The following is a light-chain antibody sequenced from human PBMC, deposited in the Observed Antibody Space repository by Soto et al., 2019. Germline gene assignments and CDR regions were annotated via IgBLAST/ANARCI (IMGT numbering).Light chain of an antibody. CDR1: QSVNSW. CDR3: HQYNSCHT. J-gene: IGKJ4*01. Sequence: DIQMTQSPSTLSAFVGDRVTITCRASQSVNSWLAWYQQRLGKAPKLLIYDASTLESGVPSRFSGSGSGTEFTLTISSLQPDDFATYYCHQYNSCHTFGGGTKVDIK. V-gene: IGKV1-5*01. CDR2: DAS.